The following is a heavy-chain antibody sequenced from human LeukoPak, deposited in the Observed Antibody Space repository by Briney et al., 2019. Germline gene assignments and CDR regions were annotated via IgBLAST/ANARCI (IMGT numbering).Heavy chain of an antibody. CDR3: AREGDYDFWSGYSPHHYYYYMDV. Sequence: GASVKVSCKASGYTFTSYDINWVRQATGQGLEWMGWMNPNSGNTGYAQKFQGRVTITRNTSISTAYMELSSLRSEDTAVYYCAREGDYDFWSGYSPHHYYYYMDVWGKGTTVTVSS. V-gene: IGHV1-8*03. D-gene: IGHD3-3*01. CDR1: GYTFTSYD. J-gene: IGHJ6*03. CDR2: MNPNSGNT.